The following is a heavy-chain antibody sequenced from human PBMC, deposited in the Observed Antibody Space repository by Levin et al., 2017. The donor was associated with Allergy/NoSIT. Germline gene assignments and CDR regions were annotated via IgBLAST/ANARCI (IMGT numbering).Heavy chain of an antibody. D-gene: IGHD3-16*02. CDR1: GYSFTTYW. CDR2: IDPSDSYT. Sequence: GESLKISCKGSGYSFTTYWITWVRQMPEKGLEWVGRIDPSDSYTTYGPPFEGRVTISTDKSISTAYLQWRDLKASDTGVYYCARHYRLTAAPDDWGQGTLVTVSS. J-gene: IGHJ4*02. V-gene: IGHV5-10-1*01. CDR3: ARHYRLTAAPDD.